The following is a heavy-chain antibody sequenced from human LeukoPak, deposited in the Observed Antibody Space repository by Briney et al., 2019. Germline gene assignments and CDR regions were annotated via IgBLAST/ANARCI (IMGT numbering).Heavy chain of an antibody. D-gene: IGHD3-3*01. CDR1: AFTVSSNY. CDR3: ARGDNRVAAIVF. V-gene: IGHV3-53*01. J-gene: IGHJ3*01. CDR2: ISSGGKT. Sequence: GGSLRLSCAAAAFTVSSNYMSWVRQAPGKGLEWVSVISSGGKTYYAQYVKGRVTISTDKSTSTLYLQMNSLRAEDTAVYYCARGDNRVAAIVFWGQGTRVTVSS.